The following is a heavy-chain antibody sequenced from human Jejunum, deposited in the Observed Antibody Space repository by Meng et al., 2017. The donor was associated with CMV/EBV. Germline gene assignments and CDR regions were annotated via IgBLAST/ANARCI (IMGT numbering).Heavy chain of an antibody. Sequence: SGFNFNNYWMNGVRQAPGKGLEWVANINEDGSETYYLDSVKGRFTISRDNAKNSLFLQMNSLRADDTAVYYCARDPRGDGGVTFDYWGQGILVTVSS. D-gene: IGHD5-24*01. V-gene: IGHV3-7*01. CDR2: INEDGSET. CDR3: ARDPRGDGGVTFDY. CDR1: GFNFNNYW. J-gene: IGHJ4*02.